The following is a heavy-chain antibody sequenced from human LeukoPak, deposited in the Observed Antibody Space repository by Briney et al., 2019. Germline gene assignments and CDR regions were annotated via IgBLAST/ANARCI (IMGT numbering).Heavy chain of an antibody. J-gene: IGHJ5*02. CDR1: GYTFTSYG. D-gene: IGHD6-19*01. V-gene: IGHV1-8*02. Sequence: GASVKVSCKASGYTFTSYGISWVRQAPGQGLEWMGWMNPNSGNTGYAQKFQGRVTMTRNTSISTACMELSSLRSEDTAVYYCATSNALYSSGWSGFDPWGQGTLVTVSS. CDR2: MNPNSGNT. CDR3: ATSNALYSSGWSGFDP.